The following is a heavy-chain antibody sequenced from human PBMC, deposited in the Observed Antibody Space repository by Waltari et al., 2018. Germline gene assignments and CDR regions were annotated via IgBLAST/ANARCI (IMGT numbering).Heavy chain of an antibody. Sequence: QVQLQQWGAGLLKPSETLSLTCAVYGGSFSGYYWSWIRQPPGKGLGWLGEINHSGSTNSNPSRKSRVTRSLDTSKNQFSLKLSSVTAADTAVYYCARWQLVRKVYYYYYGMDVWGQGTTVTVSS. CDR3: ARWQLVRKVYYYYYGMDV. D-gene: IGHD6-6*01. J-gene: IGHJ6*02. CDR2: INHSGST. V-gene: IGHV4-34*01. CDR1: GGSFSGYY.